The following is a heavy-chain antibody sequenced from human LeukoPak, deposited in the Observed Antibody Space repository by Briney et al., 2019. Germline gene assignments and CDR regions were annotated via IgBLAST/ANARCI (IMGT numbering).Heavy chain of an antibody. Sequence: SETLSLTCAVYGGPFRGYYWSWIRQPPGKGLEWIGEINHSGSTNYNPSLKSRVTISVDTSKNQFSLKLSSVTAADTAVYYCARGRWVNMVRGASQAGRHWFDPWGQGTLVTVSS. D-gene: IGHD3-10*01. J-gene: IGHJ5*02. CDR1: GGPFRGYY. CDR3: ARGRWVNMVRGASQAGRHWFDP. V-gene: IGHV4-34*01. CDR2: INHSGST.